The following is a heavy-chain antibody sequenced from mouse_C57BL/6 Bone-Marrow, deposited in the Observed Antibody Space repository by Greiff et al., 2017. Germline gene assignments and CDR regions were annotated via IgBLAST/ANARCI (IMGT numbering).Heavy chain of an antibody. Sequence: QVQLQQPGAELVKPGASVKLSCKASGYTFTSYWMHWVKQRPGQGLEWIGMIHPNSGSTNYNEKFKSKATLTVDKSSSTAYMQLSSLTSEDSAVYYCARWKGNYDEGHFDYWGQGTTLTVSS. V-gene: IGHV1-64*01. CDR3: ARWKGNYDEGHFDY. CDR1: GYTFTSYW. J-gene: IGHJ2*01. CDR2: IHPNSGST. D-gene: IGHD2-4*01.